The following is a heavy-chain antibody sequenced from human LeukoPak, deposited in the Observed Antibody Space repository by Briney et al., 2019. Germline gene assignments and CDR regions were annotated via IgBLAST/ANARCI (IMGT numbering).Heavy chain of an antibody. Sequence: SETLSLTCAVSGGSISSGGYSWSWIRQPPGRGLEWIGYIYLSGNSYYNPSLKSRVTISVDRSKNQFSLKLTSVTAADTAVYYCARAGDSSSGRYFDYWGQGILVTVSS. D-gene: IGHD6-19*01. V-gene: IGHV4-30-2*01. CDR2: IYLSGNS. CDR3: ARAGDSSSGRYFDY. J-gene: IGHJ4*02. CDR1: GGSISSGGYS.